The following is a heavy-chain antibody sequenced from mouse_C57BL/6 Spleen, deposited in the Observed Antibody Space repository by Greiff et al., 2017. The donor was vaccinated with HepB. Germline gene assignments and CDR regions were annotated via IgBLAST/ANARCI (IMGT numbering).Heavy chain of an antibody. CDR2: ISYDGSN. V-gene: IGHV3-6*01. CDR3: ARHYGSSYGFAY. CDR1: GYSITSGYY. J-gene: IGHJ3*01. D-gene: IGHD1-1*01. Sequence: EVQVVESGPGLVKPSQSLSLTCSVTGYSITSGYYWNWIRQFPGNKLEWMGYISYDGSNNYNPSLKNRISITRDTSKNQFFLKLNSVTTEDTATYYCARHYGSSYGFAYWGQGTLVTVSA.